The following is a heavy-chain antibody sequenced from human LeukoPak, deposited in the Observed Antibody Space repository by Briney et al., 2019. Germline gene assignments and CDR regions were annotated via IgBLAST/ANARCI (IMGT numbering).Heavy chain of an antibody. D-gene: IGHD3-22*01. J-gene: IGHJ6*03. V-gene: IGHV4-38-2*02. CDR1: GYSISSGYY. Sequence: SETLSLTCSVSGYSISSGYYWGWFRQPPGKGLEWIGSIYHSGGTYYNPSLKSRVTLSVDTSKNQCSLKVTSVTAADTAVYYCARTLSSGYPNYYYYMDVWGKGTTVTVSS. CDR2: IYHSGGT. CDR3: ARTLSSGYPNYYYYMDV.